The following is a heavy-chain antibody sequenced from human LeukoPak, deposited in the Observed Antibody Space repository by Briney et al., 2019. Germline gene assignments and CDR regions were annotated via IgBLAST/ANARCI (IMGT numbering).Heavy chain of an antibody. CDR3: ARGLGYSSSWEPFDY. Sequence: SETLSLTCTVSGDSISSSSSWGWIRQPPGKGLEWIGSIYYSGSTYYNTSLKSRVTISVDTSKNQFSLKLNSVTAADTAVYYCARGLGYSSSWEPFDYWGQGTLVTVSS. D-gene: IGHD6-13*01. J-gene: IGHJ4*02. V-gene: IGHV4-39*01. CDR2: IYYSGST. CDR1: GDSISSSSS.